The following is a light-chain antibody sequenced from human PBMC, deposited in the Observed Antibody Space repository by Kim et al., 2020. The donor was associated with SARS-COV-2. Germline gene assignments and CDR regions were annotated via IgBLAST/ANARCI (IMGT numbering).Light chain of an antibody. CDR3: QQSYSNLYT. J-gene: IGKJ2*01. CDR2: AAS. Sequence: DIQLSQSPSSLSASVGDRVTITCRASQTLNSYLNWYQQRPGKAPKLLIYAASTLQSGVPSRFSGSGFGTDSTLTINSLQPEDVATYYCQQSYSNLYTFGQGTKLEI. CDR1: QTLNSY. V-gene: IGKV1-39*01.